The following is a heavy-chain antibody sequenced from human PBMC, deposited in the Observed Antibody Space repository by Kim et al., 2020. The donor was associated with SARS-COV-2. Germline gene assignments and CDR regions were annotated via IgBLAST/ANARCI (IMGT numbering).Heavy chain of an antibody. J-gene: IGHJ4*02. D-gene: IGHD2-15*01. CDR3: ARSVGYCDY. V-gene: IGHV3-74*01. CDR2: SNE. Sequence: SNERKAYSVKCRFTISGDNARNTLYLEMNSLGAEDTAVYYCARSVGYCDYWGQGTLVTVSS.